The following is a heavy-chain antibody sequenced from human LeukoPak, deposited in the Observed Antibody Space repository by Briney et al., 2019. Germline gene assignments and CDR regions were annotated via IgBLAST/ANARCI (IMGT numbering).Heavy chain of an antibody. J-gene: IGHJ4*02. V-gene: IGHV4-59*08. CDR1: GGSISSYY. D-gene: IGHD3-22*01. Sequence: SEALSLTCTVSGGSISSYYWTWIRQSPGKGLEWIGYIYFTGTTHYNPSLKSRLSISVDTSNNQFSLRLSSVTAADTAVYYCASRKFSGYSPFDYWGQGTLVTVSS. CDR3: ASRKFSGYSPFDY. CDR2: IYFTGTT.